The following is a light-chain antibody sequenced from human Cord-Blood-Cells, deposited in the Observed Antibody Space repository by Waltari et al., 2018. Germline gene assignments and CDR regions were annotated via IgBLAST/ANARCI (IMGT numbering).Light chain of an antibody. CDR2: DVS. CDR3: SSYTSSSTVV. CDR1: SSAVGGYNF. Sequence: QSPLTQPASGSGSPGQSSTIPCTGTSSAVGGYNFFPWYQQHQGKPPKLMIDDVSNRPAVVSNRFSGSKSGNTASLTISGLQAEDEADYYCSSYTSSSTVVFGGGTKLTVL. V-gene: IGLV2-14*01. J-gene: IGLJ2*01.